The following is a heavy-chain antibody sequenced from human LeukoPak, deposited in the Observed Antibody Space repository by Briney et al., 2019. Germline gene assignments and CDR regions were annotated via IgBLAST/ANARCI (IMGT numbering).Heavy chain of an antibody. CDR1: GFTFSSYA. Sequence: GGSLRLSCAASGFTFSSYAMSWVRQAPGKGLEWVSGFSGSGGSTYYADSVQGRFTISRDNSKNTLYLQMSSLRAEDTAVYYCAKGKKGLWFGEFGYWGQGTLVTVSS. CDR3: AKGKKGLWFGEFGY. J-gene: IGHJ4*02. D-gene: IGHD3-10*01. V-gene: IGHV3-23*01. CDR2: FSGSGGST.